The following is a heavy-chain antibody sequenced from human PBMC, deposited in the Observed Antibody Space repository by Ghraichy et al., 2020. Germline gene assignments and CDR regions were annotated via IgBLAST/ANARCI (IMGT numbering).Heavy chain of an antibody. CDR1: GFTFSRYG. V-gene: IGHV3-30*18. D-gene: IGHD3-3*01. J-gene: IGHJ4*02. CDR2: ISHDGRNK. Sequence: LSLTCAASGFTFSRYGIHWVRQAPGKGLEWVAGISHDGRNKDYVDSVRDRFTISRDNSKNTLYLQMNSLKTEDTAVYYCAKGIRFLEWLSAYDYWGQGTLVTVSP. CDR3: AKGIRFLEWLSAYDY.